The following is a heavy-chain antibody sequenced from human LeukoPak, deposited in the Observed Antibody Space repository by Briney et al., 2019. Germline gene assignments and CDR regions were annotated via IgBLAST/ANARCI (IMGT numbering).Heavy chain of an antibody. CDR1: GFTFSSYA. V-gene: IGHV3-23*01. CDR2: ISGSGGST. Sequence: RAGGSLRLSCAASGFTFSSYAMSWVRQAPGKGLEWVSAISGSGGSTYYADSVKGRFTISRDNSKNTLYLQMNSLRAEDTAVYYCAKDSQSGEDWFDPWGQGTLVTVSS. CDR3: AKDSQSGEDWFDP. D-gene: IGHD6-25*01. J-gene: IGHJ5*02.